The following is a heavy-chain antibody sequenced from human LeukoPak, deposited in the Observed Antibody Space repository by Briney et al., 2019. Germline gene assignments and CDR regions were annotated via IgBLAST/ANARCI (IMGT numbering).Heavy chain of an antibody. V-gene: IGHV3-30*03. Sequence: PGGSLRLSCAASGFTFSSYGMHWVRQAPGKGLEWVAVISYDGSNKYYADSVKGRFTISRDNSKNTLYLQMNSLRAEDTAVYYCARAHGWLRYYFGYWGQGTLVTVSS. CDR2: ISYDGSNK. J-gene: IGHJ4*02. D-gene: IGHD5-12*01. CDR1: GFTFSSYG. CDR3: ARAHGWLRYYFGY.